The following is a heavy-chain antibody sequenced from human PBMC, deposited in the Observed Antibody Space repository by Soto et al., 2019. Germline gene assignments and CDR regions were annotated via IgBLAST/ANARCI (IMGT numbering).Heavy chain of an antibody. V-gene: IGHV1-69*13. CDR3: ARGQGYCSGGSCYSSYYYDMDV. CDR2: IIPIFGTA. J-gene: IGHJ6*02. Sequence: SVKVSCKASGGTFSSYAISWVRQAPGQGLEWMGGIIPIFGTANYAQKFQGRVTITADESTSTAYMELSSLRSEDTAVYYCARGQGYCSGGSCYSSYYYDMDVWGQGTTVTVSS. D-gene: IGHD2-15*01. CDR1: GGTFSSYA.